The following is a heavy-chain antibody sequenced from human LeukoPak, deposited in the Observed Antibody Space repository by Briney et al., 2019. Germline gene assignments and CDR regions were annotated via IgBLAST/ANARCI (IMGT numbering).Heavy chain of an antibody. CDR2: IWYDGSNK. CDR3: ARDVPDSGSYYPDAFDI. V-gene: IGHV3-33*01. Sequence: PGGSLRLSCAASGFTFSSYGMHWVRQAPGKGLEWVAAIWYDGSNKHYAESVKGRFTIARDNSKNTVNLQMNSLRAEDTAVYYCARDVPDSGSYYPDAFDIWGQGTMVTVSS. D-gene: IGHD3-10*01. J-gene: IGHJ3*02. CDR1: GFTFSSYG.